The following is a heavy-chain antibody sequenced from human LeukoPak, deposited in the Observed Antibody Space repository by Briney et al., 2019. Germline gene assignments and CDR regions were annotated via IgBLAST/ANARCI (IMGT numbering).Heavy chain of an antibody. D-gene: IGHD3-22*01. CDR3: TTWITYYYDSSGYRG. CDR1: GFTFSNAW. CDR2: IKSKTDGGTI. Sequence: GGSLRLSCAASGFTFSNAWMSWVRQAPGKGLEWVGRIKSKTDGGTIDYAAPVKGRFTISRDDSKNTLYLQMNSLKTEDTAVYYCTTWITYYYDSSGYRGWGQGTLVTVSS. J-gene: IGHJ4*02. V-gene: IGHV3-15*01.